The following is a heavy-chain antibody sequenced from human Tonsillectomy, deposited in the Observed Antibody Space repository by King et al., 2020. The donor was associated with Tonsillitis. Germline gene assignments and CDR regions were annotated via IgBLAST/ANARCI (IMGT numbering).Heavy chain of an antibody. J-gene: IGHJ4*02. Sequence: VQLVESGGGLVQPGGSLRLSCAASGFTFSSYWMHWVRQPPGKGLVWVSRINSDGSRTSYTDSVKGRFTISRDNAKNTLYLQMNSLRAEDTAVYYCARAGWELLDDFWGQGTLVTVSS. CDR1: GFTFSSYW. D-gene: IGHD1-26*01. V-gene: IGHV3-74*01. CDR3: ARAGWELLDDF. CDR2: INSDGSRT.